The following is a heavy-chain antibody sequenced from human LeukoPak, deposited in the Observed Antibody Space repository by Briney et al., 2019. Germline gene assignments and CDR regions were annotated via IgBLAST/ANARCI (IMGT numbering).Heavy chain of an antibody. CDR3: AREGSGITGTDY. CDR1: GFTFSSYS. D-gene: IGHD1-20*01. V-gene: IGHV3-21*01. Sequence: PGGSLRLSCAASGFTFSSYSMNWVRQAPGKGLEWVSSISSSSSYIYYADSVKGRFTISRDNAKNSLYLQMNSLRAEDTAVYYCAREGSGITGTDYWGQGTLVTVSS. CDR2: ISSSSSYI. J-gene: IGHJ4*02.